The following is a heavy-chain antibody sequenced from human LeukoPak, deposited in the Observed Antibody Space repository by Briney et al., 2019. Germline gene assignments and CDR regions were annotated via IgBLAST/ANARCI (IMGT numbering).Heavy chain of an antibody. D-gene: IGHD4-17*01. Sequence: PGGSLRLSCAASGFTFSSYEMNRVRQAPGKGLEWVSYISSSGSTIYYADSVKGRFTISRDNAKNSLYLQMNSLRAEDTAVYYCARVYGDYVLDYWGQGTLVTVSS. V-gene: IGHV3-48*03. J-gene: IGHJ4*02. CDR3: ARVYGDYVLDY. CDR2: ISSSGSTI. CDR1: GFTFSSYE.